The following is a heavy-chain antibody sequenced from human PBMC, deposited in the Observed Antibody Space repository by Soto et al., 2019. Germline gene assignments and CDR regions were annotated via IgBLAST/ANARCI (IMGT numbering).Heavy chain of an antibody. D-gene: IGHD2-15*01. J-gene: IGHJ6*02. CDR1: GFTFSSYG. CDR3: ARSRLPKPIDYYYYGMDV. V-gene: IGHV3-33*01. Sequence: GGSLRLSCAASGFTFSSYGMHWVRQGPGKGLGWVAVIWYDGSNKYYADSVKGRFTISRDNSKNTLYLQMNSLRAEDTAVYYCARSRLPKPIDYYYYGMDVWGQGTTVTVSS. CDR2: IWYDGSNK.